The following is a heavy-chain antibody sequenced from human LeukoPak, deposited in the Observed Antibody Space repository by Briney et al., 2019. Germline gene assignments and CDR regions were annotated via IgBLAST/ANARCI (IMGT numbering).Heavy chain of an antibody. Sequence: GGSLRLSCAASGCTFSDYYMTWIRQAPGKGLEWVSHISSSGSTIYYADSVKGRFTISRDNAKNSLYLQMNSLRAEDTAVYYCARARPVYYGGECGYWGQGTLVTVSS. CDR1: GCTFSDYY. J-gene: IGHJ4*02. V-gene: IGHV3-11*01. CDR3: ARARPVYYGGECGY. D-gene: IGHD3-10*01. CDR2: ISSSGSTI.